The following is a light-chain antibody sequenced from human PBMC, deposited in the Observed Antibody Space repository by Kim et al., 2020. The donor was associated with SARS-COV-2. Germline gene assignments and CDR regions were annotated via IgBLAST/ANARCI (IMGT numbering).Light chain of an antibody. CDR3: QVWDSSSDHWV. CDR1: NIGSKS. J-gene: IGLJ3*02. Sequence: SYELTQPPSVSVAPGKTARITCWGNNIGSKSVHWYQQKPGQAPVLVIYYDSDRPSVIPERFSGSNSGNTATLTISRVEAGDEADYYCQVWDSSSDHWVFGGGTQLTVL. V-gene: IGLV3-21*04. CDR2: YDS.